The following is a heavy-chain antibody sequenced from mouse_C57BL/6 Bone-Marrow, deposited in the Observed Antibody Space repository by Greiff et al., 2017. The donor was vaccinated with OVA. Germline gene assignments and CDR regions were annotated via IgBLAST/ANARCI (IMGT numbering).Heavy chain of an antibody. CDR2: IDPENGDT. V-gene: IGHV14-4*01. J-gene: IGHJ1*03. D-gene: IGHD3-2*02. CDR3: TEGYYWYFDV. Sequence: VQLQQSGAELVRPGASVKLSCTASGFNIKDDYMHWVKQRPEQGLEWIGWIDPENGDTEYASKFQGKATITADTSSNTAYLQLSSLTSEDTAVYYGTEGYYWYFDVWGTGTTVTVSS. CDR1: GFNIKDDY.